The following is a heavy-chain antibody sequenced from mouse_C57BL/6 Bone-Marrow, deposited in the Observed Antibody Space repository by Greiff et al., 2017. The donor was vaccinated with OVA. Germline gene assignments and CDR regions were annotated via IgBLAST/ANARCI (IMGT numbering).Heavy chain of an antibody. CDR2: IDPSDSET. Sequence: QVQLQQPGAELVRPGSSVKLSCKASGYTFTSYWMHWVKQRPIQGLEWIGNIDPSDSETHYNQKFKDKATLTVDKSSSTAYMQLSSLTSEDSAVYYCAREEAYVDYAMDYWGQGTSVTVSS. J-gene: IGHJ4*01. CDR1: GYTFTSYW. D-gene: IGHD1-1*01. V-gene: IGHV1-52*01. CDR3: AREEAYVDYAMDY.